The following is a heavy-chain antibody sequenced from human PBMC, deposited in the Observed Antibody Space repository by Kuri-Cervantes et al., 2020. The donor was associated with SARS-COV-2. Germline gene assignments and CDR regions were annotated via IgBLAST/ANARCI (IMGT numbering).Heavy chain of an antibody. J-gene: IGHJ4*02. Sequence: TLSLTCTVSGYSISSGYYWGWIRQPPGKGLEWIGSIYYSGSTYYNPSLKSRVTISVDTSKNQFSLKLSSVTAADTAVYYCARVGRAGPFDYWGQGTLVTVSS. CDR1: GYSISSGYY. D-gene: IGHD6-13*01. V-gene: IGHV4-38-2*02. CDR2: IYYSGST. CDR3: ARVGRAGPFDY.